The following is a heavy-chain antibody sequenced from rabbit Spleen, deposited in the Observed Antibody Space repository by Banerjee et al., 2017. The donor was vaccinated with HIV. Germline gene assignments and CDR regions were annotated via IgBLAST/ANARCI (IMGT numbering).Heavy chain of an antibody. CDR3: ARDYSNVYDRLDL. CDR1: GIDFSTKYY. V-gene: IGHV1S40*01. CDR2: IGTINDNT. J-gene: IGHJ3*01. Sequence: QSLEESGGDLVKPGASLTLTCTASGIDFSTKYYMHWVRQTPGKGLEWIACIGTINDNTYYASWAKGRFTLSKTSSTVTLQMTSLTAADTATYFCARDYSNVYDRLDLWGPGTLVTVS. D-gene: IGHD6-1*01.